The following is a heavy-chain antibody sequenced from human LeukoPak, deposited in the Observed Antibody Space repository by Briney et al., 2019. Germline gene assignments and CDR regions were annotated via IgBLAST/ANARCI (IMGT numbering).Heavy chain of an antibody. CDR2: INHSGST. V-gene: IGHV4-34*01. J-gene: IGHJ4*02. CDR3: ASIQNRGYDPVDY. Sequence: PSETLSLTRAVYGGSFSGYYWSWLRQPPGKGLEWIGEINHSGSTNYNPSLKSRVTISVDTSKNQLSLKLSPVTAADTAVYYCASIQNRGYDPVDYWGQGTLVTVSS. D-gene: IGHD5-12*01. CDR1: GGSFSGYY.